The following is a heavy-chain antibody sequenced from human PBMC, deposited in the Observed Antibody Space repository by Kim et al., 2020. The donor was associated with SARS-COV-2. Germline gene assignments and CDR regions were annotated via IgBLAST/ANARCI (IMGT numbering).Heavy chain of an antibody. J-gene: IGHJ5*02. CDR2: IYHSGST. Sequence: SETLSLTCAVSGGSISSGGYSWSWIRQPPGKGLEWIGYIYHSGSTYYNPSLKSRVTISVDRSKNQFSLKLSSVTAADTAVYYCARGKSHCSSTSCKGFDPWGQGTLVTVSS. CDR1: GGSISSGGYS. V-gene: IGHV4-30-2*01. CDR3: ARGKSHCSSTSCKGFDP. D-gene: IGHD2-2*01.